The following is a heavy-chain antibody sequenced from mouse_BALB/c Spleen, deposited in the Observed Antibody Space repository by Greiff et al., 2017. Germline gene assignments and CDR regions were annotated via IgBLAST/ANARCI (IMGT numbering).Heavy chain of an antibody. V-gene: IGHV5-6*01. CDR1: GFTFSSYG. J-gene: IGHJ2*01. CDR2: ISSGGSYT. CDR3: ARSPYGNYAYYFDD. D-gene: IGHD2-10*02. Sequence: EVMLVESGGDLVKPGVSLKLSCAVSGFTFSSYGMSWVRQTPDKRLEWVATISSGGSYTYYPDSVKGRFTISRDNAKNTLYLQMSSLKSEDTAMYYCARSPYGNYAYYFDDWGQGTTLTVSS.